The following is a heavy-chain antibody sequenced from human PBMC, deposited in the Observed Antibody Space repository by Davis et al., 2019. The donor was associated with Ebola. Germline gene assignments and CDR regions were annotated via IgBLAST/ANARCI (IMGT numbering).Heavy chain of an antibody. V-gene: IGHV3-21*01. J-gene: IGHJ3*02. CDR1: GFTFSSYS. CDR3: AKPVVADAFDI. D-gene: IGHD2-15*01. CDR2: ISSSSSYI. Sequence: GESLKISCAASGFTFSSYSMNWVRQAPGKGLEWVSSISSSSSYIYYADSVKGRFTISRDNSKNTLYLQMNSLRAEDTAVYYCAKPVVADAFDIWGQGTMVTVSS.